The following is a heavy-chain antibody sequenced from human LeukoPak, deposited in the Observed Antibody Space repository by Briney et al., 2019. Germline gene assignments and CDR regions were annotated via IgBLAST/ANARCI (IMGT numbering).Heavy chain of an antibody. CDR1: GFRFSRFG. J-gene: IGHJ4*02. V-gene: IGHV3-30*02. CDR3: AKDVVGQQWLENY. CDR2: IHYDGSIK. Sequence: GGSLRLSCAASGFRFSRFGIHWVRQAPGKGLEWVAYIHYDGSIKLYGDSVKGRFTISRDNSKNTLYLQMNSLRPEDTAVYYCAKDVVGQQWLENYWGQGTLVTVSS. D-gene: IGHD6-19*01.